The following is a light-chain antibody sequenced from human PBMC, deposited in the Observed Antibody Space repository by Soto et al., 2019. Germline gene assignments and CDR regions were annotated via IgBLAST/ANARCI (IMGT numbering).Light chain of an antibody. CDR3: QQSYNAPIT. CDR1: QNIINY. V-gene: IGKV1-39*01. Sequence: DIPMTQSPSSLSASVGDRVTITCRASQNIINYLNWYQQKPGKAPQLLIYVASRLESGVPSRFSGSGSGTDFTLTISSLQPEDFATYYCQQSYNAPITFGQGRRLEI. CDR2: VAS. J-gene: IGKJ5*01.